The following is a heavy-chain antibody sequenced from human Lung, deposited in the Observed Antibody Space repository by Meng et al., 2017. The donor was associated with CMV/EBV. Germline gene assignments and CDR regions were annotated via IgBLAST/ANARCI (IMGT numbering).Heavy chain of an antibody. CDR1: GFRFADYT. CDR3: ARDSISWYFDY. V-gene: IGHV3-43*01. D-gene: IGHD6-13*01. Sequence: GGSLRLSCAASGFRFADYTMHWVRQVPGKGLEWVSLISWDGGTTFYADSVKGRFTISRDISENSLYLQMNSLRPGDTAIYYCARDSISWYFDYWGPGALVTVSS. CDR2: ISWDGGTT. J-gene: IGHJ4*01.